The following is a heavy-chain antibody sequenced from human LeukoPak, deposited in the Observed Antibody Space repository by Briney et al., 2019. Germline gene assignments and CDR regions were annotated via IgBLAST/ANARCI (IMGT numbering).Heavy chain of an antibody. V-gene: IGHV4-59*08. Sequence: SETLSLTCTVSGGSISSFYWSWIRQPPGKGLEWVGYIYYSGRTNYNPSLKSRVTISVDTSKNKFSLKLSSVTAADTAVYYCARHRDNLDYFDYWGQGTLVTVTS. CDR3: ARHRDNLDYFDY. CDR2: IYYSGRT. CDR1: GGSISSFY. J-gene: IGHJ4*02. D-gene: IGHD1-1*01.